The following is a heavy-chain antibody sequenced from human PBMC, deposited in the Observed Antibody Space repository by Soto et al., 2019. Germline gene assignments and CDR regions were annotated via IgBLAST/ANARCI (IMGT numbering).Heavy chain of an antibody. CDR1: RGSFSGYD. Sequence: SETLSLTCAVYRGSFSGYDWSWIRQPPGKGLEWIGEINHSGTTNYNPSLKSRVTLSVDTSKNQFSLELNSVTAADTAVYYCARGGDTGSWYYFQYWGQGSLVTVS. D-gene: IGHD6-13*01. CDR2: INHSGTT. J-gene: IGHJ4*02. CDR3: ARGGDTGSWYYFQY. V-gene: IGHV4-34*01.